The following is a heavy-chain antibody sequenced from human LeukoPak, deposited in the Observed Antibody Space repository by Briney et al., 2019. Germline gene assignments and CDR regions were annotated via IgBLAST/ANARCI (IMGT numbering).Heavy chain of an antibody. Sequence: EASVKVSCKASGYTFTSYGISWVRQAPGQGLEWMGWISAYNGNTNYAQKLQGRVTMTTDTSTSTAYMELRSLRSGDTAVYYCARAAVAWSYYYYGMDVWGQGTTVTVSS. CDR3: ARAAVAWSYYYYGMDV. J-gene: IGHJ6*02. CDR1: GYTFTSYG. D-gene: IGHD6-19*01. CDR2: ISAYNGNT. V-gene: IGHV1-18*01.